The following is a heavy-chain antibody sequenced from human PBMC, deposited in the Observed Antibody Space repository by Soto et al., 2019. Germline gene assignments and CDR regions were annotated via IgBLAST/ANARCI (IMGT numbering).Heavy chain of an antibody. CDR1: GYTFTGYY. CDR2: INPNSGGT. J-gene: IGHJ4*02. V-gene: IGHV1-2*02. Sequence: QVQLVQSGAEVKKTGASVKVSCKASGYTFTGYYIHWVRQAPGHGLEWMGWINPNSGGTNYAQKFQGRVAMTREPSISTAYMELSRLRSDDTAVYYCASVGAYCGGDCYSSWGQGTRITVSS. CDR3: ASVGAYCGGDCYSS. D-gene: IGHD2-21*02.